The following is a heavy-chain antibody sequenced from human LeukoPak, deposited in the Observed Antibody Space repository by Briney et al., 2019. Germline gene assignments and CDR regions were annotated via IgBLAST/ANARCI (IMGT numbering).Heavy chain of an antibody. V-gene: IGHV5-51*01. D-gene: IGHD4-11*01. CDR2: IYPDDSDT. Sequence: GESLKISCKGSGYIFTTYWIGWVRQMPGKGLEWVGIIYPDDSDTRYSPSFQGQVTISADKSINTAYLQWSSLKASDTAIYYCVRLNTGTTHPDYWGQGTLVTVSS. J-gene: IGHJ4*02. CDR3: VRLNTGTTHPDY. CDR1: GYIFTTYW.